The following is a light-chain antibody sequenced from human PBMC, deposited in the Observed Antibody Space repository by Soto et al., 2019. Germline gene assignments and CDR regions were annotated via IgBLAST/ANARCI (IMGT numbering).Light chain of an antibody. CDR2: AAS. J-gene: IGKJ1*01. CDR3: QQYGRSPLT. V-gene: IGKV3-20*01. Sequence: EVVLTQSPGTLSLSPGERATLSCRASQSVSSNSLAWYQQKPGQAPRLLIYAASSRATGIPDRFSGSGSGTDFTLTMSRLEPEDFAVYYCQQYGRSPLTFGQETKVEIK. CDR1: QSVSSNS.